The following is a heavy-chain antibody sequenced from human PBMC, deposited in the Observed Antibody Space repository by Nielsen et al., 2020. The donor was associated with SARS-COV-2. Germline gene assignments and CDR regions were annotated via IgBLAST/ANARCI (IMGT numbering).Heavy chain of an antibody. CDR1: GFTFSDYY. CDR3: ARAVKTTGDFRRRNWFDP. J-gene: IGHJ5*02. V-gene: IGHV3-11*04. CDR2: ISSSGSTI. D-gene: IGHD7-27*01. Sequence: GESLKISCAASGFTFSDYYMSWIRQAPGKGLEWVSYISSSGSTIYYADSVKGRFTISRDNAKNSLYLQMNSLRAEDTAVYYCARAVKTTGDFRRRNWFDPWGQGTLVTVSS.